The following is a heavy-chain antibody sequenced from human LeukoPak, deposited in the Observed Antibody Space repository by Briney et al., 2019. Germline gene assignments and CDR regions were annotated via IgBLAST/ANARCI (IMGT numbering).Heavy chain of an antibody. CDR3: ARDRSRAYDSSGPLDY. CDR1: GFTFSSYS. J-gene: IGHJ4*02. Sequence: GGSLRLSCAASGFTFSSYSMNWVRQAPGKGLEWVSSISSSSSYIYYADSVKGRFTISRDNAKNSLYLQMNSLRAEDTAVYYCARDRSRAYDSSGPLDYRGQGTLVTVSS. V-gene: IGHV3-21*01. D-gene: IGHD3-22*01. CDR2: ISSSSSYI.